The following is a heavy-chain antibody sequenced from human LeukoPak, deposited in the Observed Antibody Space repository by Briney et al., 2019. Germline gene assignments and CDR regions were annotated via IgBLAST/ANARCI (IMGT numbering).Heavy chain of an antibody. J-gene: IGHJ4*02. CDR2: IYYSGST. CDR1: GGSVSSGSYY. V-gene: IGHV4-61*01. CDR3: ARAAGGIAAFDY. Sequence: SETLSLTCTVSGGSVSSGSYYWSWIRQPPGKGLEWIGYIYYSGSTNYNPPLKSRVTVSADTSKNQFSLKLSSVTAADTAVYYCARAAGGIAAFDYWGQGTLVTVSS. D-gene: IGHD6-6*01.